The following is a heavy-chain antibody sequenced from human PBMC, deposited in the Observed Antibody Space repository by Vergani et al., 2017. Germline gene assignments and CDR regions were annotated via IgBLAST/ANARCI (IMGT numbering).Heavy chain of an antibody. CDR2: ISSNGGST. CDR1: GFTFSSYA. CDR3: ARDVYFDY. J-gene: IGHJ4*02. Sequence: VQLVESGGGVVQPGRSLRLSCAASGFTFSSYAMHWVRQAPGKGLEYVSAISSNGGSTYYANSVKGRFTISRDNSKNTLYLQMGSLRAEDMAVYYCARDVYFDYWGQGTLVTVSS. V-gene: IGHV3-64*01.